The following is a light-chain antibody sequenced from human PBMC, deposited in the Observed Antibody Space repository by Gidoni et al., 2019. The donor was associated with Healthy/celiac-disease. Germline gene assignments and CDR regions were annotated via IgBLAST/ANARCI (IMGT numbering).Light chain of an antibody. CDR3: QQLNSYLSLT. CDR1: QGISSY. Sequence: DIQLTQSPSFLSASVGDRVTITCRASQGISSYLAWYQQKPGKAPKLLIYAASTLQSGVPARFSGSGSGTEFTLTSSSLQPEDCATYYCQQLNSYLSLTFGGGTKVEIK. J-gene: IGKJ4*01. CDR2: AAS. V-gene: IGKV1-9*01.